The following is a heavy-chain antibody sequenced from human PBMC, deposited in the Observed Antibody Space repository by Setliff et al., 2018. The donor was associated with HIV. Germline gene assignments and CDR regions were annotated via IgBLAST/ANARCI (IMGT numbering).Heavy chain of an antibody. V-gene: IGHV3-7*01. CDR3: ARDVAVAGTEF. J-gene: IGHJ4*02. CDR2: INQDGSEK. Sequence: GGSLRLSCAASGFTFSSHWMVWVRQAPGKGLEWVANINQDGSEKNHVDSVKGRFTISRDNARNSLYLQMNSLKADDTAVYYCARDVAVAGTEFWGQGTLVTVSS. D-gene: IGHD6-19*01. CDR1: GFTFSSHW.